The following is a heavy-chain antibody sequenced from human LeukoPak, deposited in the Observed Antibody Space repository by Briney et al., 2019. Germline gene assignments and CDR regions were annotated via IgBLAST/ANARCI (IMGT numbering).Heavy chain of an antibody. CDR2: INGSGGDA. Sequence: LPGGSLRLSCAASGFTFSNYAMNLVRQAPGKGLEWVSSINGSGGDAYYADSVKGRFTISRDNSKNTLDLQMNSLRAEDTAVYYCAKGLKGCSGSSCYYFFDFWGQGALITVSS. CDR1: GFTFSNYA. V-gene: IGHV3-23*01. CDR3: AKGLKGCSGSSCYYFFDF. J-gene: IGHJ4*02. D-gene: IGHD2-15*01.